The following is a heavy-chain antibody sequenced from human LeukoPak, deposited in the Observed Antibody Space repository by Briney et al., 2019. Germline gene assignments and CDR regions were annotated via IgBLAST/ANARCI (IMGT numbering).Heavy chain of an antibody. Sequence: PSETLSLTCTVSGGSISSYYWSWIRQPPGKGLEWIGYIYYSGSTNCNPSLKSRVTISVDTSKNQFSLKLSSVTAADTAVYYCARVVYCSSTSCDYYGMDVWGQGTTVTVSS. CDR1: GGSISSYY. J-gene: IGHJ6*02. V-gene: IGHV4-59*01. D-gene: IGHD2-2*01. CDR2: IYYSGST. CDR3: ARVVYCSSTSCDYYGMDV.